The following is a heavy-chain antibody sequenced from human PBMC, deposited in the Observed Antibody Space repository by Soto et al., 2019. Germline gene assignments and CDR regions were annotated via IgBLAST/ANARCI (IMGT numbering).Heavy chain of an antibody. J-gene: IGHJ6*02. CDR2: INHSGIT. V-gene: IGHV4-34*01. Sequence: QVQLQQWGAGLLTPSETLSRTCAVYGGSFSGYYWSWIRQPPGKGLEWIGEINHSGITNYNPSLKSRVAIAVVTSSNQFSLELSSVTAADTAVYYCARGTVRYYYGMDVWGLGTKVTVSS. CDR1: GGSFSGYY. D-gene: IGHD3-10*01. CDR3: ARGTVRYYYGMDV.